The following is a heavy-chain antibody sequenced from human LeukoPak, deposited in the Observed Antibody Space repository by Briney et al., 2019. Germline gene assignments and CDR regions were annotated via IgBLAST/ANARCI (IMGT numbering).Heavy chain of an antibody. CDR1: GGSFSTYY. V-gene: IGHV4-4*07. D-gene: IGHD3-10*01. CDR2: IYSSGTT. CDR3: ARDRGNYALYAMDV. J-gene: IGHJ6*02. Sequence: PSETLSLTCTVSGGSFSTYYWSWIRQPAGKGLEWIGRIYSSGTTNYNPSLKSRVTMSVDTSKNQFSLKLSAVTAADTAVYFCARDRGNYALYAMDVWGQGTTVTVSS.